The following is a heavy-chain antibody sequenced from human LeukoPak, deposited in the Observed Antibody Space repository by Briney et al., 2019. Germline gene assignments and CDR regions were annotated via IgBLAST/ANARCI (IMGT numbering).Heavy chain of an antibody. CDR3: ARDGEAPPAPLY. Sequence: ASVKVSCKASGYTFTSYGISWVRQAPGQGLEWMGWISAYNGNTNYAQKLQGRVTMTTDTSTSTACMELRSLRSDDTAVYYCARDGEAPPAPLYWGQGTLVTVSS. CDR2: ISAYNGNT. CDR1: GYTFTSYG. J-gene: IGHJ4*02. D-gene: IGHD2-21*01. V-gene: IGHV1-18*01.